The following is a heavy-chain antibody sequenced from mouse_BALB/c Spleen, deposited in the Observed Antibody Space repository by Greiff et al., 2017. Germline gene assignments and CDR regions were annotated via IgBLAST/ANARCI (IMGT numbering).Heavy chain of an antibody. D-gene: IGHD5-1*01. CDR2: IDPENGNT. V-gene: IGHV14-1*02. Sequence: EVKLQQSGAELVRPGALVKLSCKASGFNIKDYYMHWVKQRPEQGLEWIGWIDPENGNTIYDPKFQGKASITADTSSNTAYLQLSSLTSEDTAVYYCASVPPYAMDYWGQGTSVTVSS. CDR3: ASVPPYAMDY. J-gene: IGHJ4*01. CDR1: GFNIKDYY.